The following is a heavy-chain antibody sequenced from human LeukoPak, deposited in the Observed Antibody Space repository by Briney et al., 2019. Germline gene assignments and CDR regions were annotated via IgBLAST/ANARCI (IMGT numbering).Heavy chain of an antibody. D-gene: IGHD3-10*01. CDR1: GDSISSGGYS. CDR2: IHDSGST. CDR3: ASDRIWFGESTNEY. J-gene: IGHJ4*02. V-gene: IGHV4-30-4*07. Sequence: SETLSLTCGVSGDSISSGGYSWSWIRQTPGKGLEWIAHIHDSGSTYNNPSLKSRLSIALDQYKNQYSLKQTAVTAADQALHYXASDRIWFGESTNEYWGQGTLGTVSS.